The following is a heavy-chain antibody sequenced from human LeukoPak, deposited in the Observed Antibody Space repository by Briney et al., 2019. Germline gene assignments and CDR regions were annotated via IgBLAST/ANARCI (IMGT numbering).Heavy chain of an antibody. CDR2: IIPIFGTA. D-gene: IGHD3-9*01. V-gene: IGHV1-69*13. CDR1: EGTFSSYA. CDR3: ARASLPFDWLLLLGY. J-gene: IGHJ4*02. Sequence: GASVKVSCKASEGTFSSYAISWVRQAPGQGLEWMGGIIPIFGTANYAQKFQGRVTITADESTSTAYMELSSLRSEDTAVYYCARASLPFDWLLLLGYWGQGTLVTVSS.